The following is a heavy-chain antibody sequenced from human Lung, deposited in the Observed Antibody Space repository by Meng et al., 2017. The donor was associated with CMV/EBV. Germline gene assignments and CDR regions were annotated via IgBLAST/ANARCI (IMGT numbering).Heavy chain of an antibody. V-gene: IGHV3-23*01. CDR3: AKGRSLGYYYGMAV. D-gene: IGHD3-16*02. J-gene: IGHJ6*02. Sequence: GGSLRLXXAASGFTFSSYAMSWVRQAPGKGLEWVSAISGSGGSTYYADSVKGRFTISRDNSKNTLYLQMNSLRAEDTAVYYCAKGRSLGYYYGMAVWGQGTXVPVAS. CDR1: GFTFSSYA. CDR2: ISGSGGST.